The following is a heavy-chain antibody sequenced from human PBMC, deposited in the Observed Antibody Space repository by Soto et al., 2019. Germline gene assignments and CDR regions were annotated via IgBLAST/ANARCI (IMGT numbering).Heavy chain of an antibody. V-gene: IGHV1-18*04. CDR2: ISAYNGNT. Sequence: SVKVSCKASGYTFTSYGISWVRQAPGQGLEWMGWISAYNGNTNYAQKLQGRVTMTTDTSTSTAYMELRSLRSDDTAVYYCAREHSTTLLHQPHNAMDFRGPGTMVTVSS. J-gene: IGHJ6*02. D-gene: IGHD5-12*01. CDR1: GYTFTSYG. CDR3: AREHSTTLLHQPHNAMDF.